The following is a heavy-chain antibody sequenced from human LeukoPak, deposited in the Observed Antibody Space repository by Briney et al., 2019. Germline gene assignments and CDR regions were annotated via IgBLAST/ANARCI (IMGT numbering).Heavy chain of an antibody. D-gene: IGHD2-2*02. CDR2: ICYSGST. Sequence: PSETLSLTCTVSGGSISSSSYYWGWIRQPPGKGLEWIGSICYSGSTYYNPSLKSRVTISVDTSKNQFSLKLSSVTAADTAVYYRARNGCSSTSCYTKNNWFDPWGQGTLVTVSS. J-gene: IGHJ5*02. CDR1: GGSISSSSYY. V-gene: IGHV4-39*07. CDR3: ARNGCSSTSCYTKNNWFDP.